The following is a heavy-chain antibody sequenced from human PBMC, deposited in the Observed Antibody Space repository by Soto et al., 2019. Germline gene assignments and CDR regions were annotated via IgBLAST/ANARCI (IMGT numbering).Heavy chain of an antibody. Sequence: QVQLVQSGAEVKKPGASVKVSCKASGYTFTSYAMHWVRQAPGQRLEWMGWINAGNGNTKYSQKFQGRVTITRDTSASTAYMELSSLRSEDTAVYDCARTARARWEYQLLWFGMDVWGQGTTVTVSS. J-gene: IGHJ6*02. V-gene: IGHV1-3*01. CDR1: GYTFTSYA. CDR3: ARTARARWEYQLLWFGMDV. D-gene: IGHD2-2*01. CDR2: INAGNGNT.